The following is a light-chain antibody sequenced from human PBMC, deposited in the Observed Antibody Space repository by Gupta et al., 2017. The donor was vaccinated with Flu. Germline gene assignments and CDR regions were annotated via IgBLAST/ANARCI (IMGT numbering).Light chain of an antibody. CDR2: RNG. CDR3: QSYDSSLSGYV. CDR1: SSNSGAGSD. J-gene: IGLJ1*01. Sequence: QSVLAQPPSVSGAPGQRVTISCTGSSSNSGAGSDAHWYQHLPGTAPKLFIYRNGNRPSGVPGRFSGSTSGKSASLTITGLQAEDEADYYCQSYDSSLSGYVFGTGTKVTVL. V-gene: IGLV1-40*01.